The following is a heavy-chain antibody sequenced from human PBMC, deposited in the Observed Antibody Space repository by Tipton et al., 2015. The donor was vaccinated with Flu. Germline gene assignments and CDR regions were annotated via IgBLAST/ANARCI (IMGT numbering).Heavy chain of an antibody. CDR2: NYFTGST. D-gene: IGHD2-15*01. CDR3: ARGGGSPSY. V-gene: IGHV4-59*11. CDR1: GGSISSHY. Sequence: TLSLTCTVSGGSISSHYWSWIRQPPGKGLEWIGYNYFTGSTNYNPSLKSRVTISVDMSKNQFSLKLTSVTAAETAVYYCARGGGSPSYWGQGTLVTVSS. J-gene: IGHJ4*02.